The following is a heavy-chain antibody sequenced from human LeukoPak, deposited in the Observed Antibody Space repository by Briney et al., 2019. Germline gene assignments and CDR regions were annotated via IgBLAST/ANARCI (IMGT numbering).Heavy chain of an antibody. CDR3: ARAPHGSGCDY. V-gene: IGHV6-1*01. CDR1: GDSVSSTSAT. Sequence: SQTLSLTCAISGDSVSSTSATWIWLRQSPSRGLEWLGRTYYSSKWYNDYGLSVRSRITVNPDTSTNQFSLQLNSVTPEDTAVYYCARAPHGSGCDYWSQGTLVTVSS. D-gene: IGHD6-19*01. CDR2: TYYSSKWYN. J-gene: IGHJ4*02.